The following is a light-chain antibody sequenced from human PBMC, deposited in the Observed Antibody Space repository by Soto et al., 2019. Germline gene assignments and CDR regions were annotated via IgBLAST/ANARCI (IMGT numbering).Light chain of an antibody. CDR3: QQAASFPIT. V-gene: IGKV1-12*01. CDR1: QSVNTW. CDR2: TGS. J-gene: IGKJ5*01. Sequence: DIQMTQSPSTLSASVGARVTITCRASQSVNTWLAWYQQKPGKAPNLLIYTGSSLQSGVPSRFSGSGSGTDFTLTINSLQPEDFATYYCQQAASFPITFGQGTRLEIK.